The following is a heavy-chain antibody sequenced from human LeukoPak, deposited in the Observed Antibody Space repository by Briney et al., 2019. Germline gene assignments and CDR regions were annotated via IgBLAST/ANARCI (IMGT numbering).Heavy chain of an antibody. D-gene: IGHD2-2*03. CDR3: ARLWIVATWFDA. Sequence: SETLSLTCTVSNGSMASDSYYWAWVRQPPGKGLEWIGSIFYSGKTYYSASLKSRVTVSLDTSKKNFSLRLSSVTAADTAVYYCARLWIVATWFDAWGQGALVTVSS. V-gene: IGHV4-39*02. J-gene: IGHJ5*02. CDR1: NGSMASDSYY. CDR2: IFYSGKT.